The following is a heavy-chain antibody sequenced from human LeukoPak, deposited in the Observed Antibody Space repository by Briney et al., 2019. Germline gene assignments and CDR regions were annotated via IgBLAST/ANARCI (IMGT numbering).Heavy chain of an antibody. D-gene: IGHD6-19*01. Sequence: GRSLRLSCAASGFTFSTYAKNWVRQAPGKGLDWVSTIGYDGEKTYYTDSVKGRFTISRDNSKNTLYLQMNSLRAEDTAMYYCAKTVAGENWGQGTLVTVSS. CDR2: IGYDGEKT. V-gene: IGHV3-23*01. CDR3: AKTVAGEN. CDR1: GFTFSTYA. J-gene: IGHJ4*02.